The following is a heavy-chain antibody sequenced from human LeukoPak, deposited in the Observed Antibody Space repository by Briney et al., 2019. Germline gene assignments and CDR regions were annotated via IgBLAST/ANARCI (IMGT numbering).Heavy chain of an antibody. V-gene: IGHV4-34*01. Sequence: PSETLSLTCAVYGGSFSGYYWSCIRQPPGKGLEWIGEINHSGSTNYNPSLKRPATTSVHTPKNQFSLKLSSVTAADTAVYYCARGPRTVTTFARTKPFDYWGQGTLVTVSS. CDR1: GGSFSGYY. CDR3: ARGPRTVTTFARTKPFDY. CDR2: INHSGST. J-gene: IGHJ4*02. D-gene: IGHD4-11*01.